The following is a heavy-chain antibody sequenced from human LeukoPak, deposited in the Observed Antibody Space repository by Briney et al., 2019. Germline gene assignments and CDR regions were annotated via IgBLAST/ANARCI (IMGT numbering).Heavy chain of an antibody. CDR1: GGSISSGDYY. Sequence: TTSETLSLTCTVSGGSISSGDYYWSWIRQPPGKGLEWIGYIYYSGSTYYNPSLKSRVTISVDTSKNQFSLKLGSVTAADTAVYYCARVGYYDSSGYLNWGQGTLVTVSS. CDR3: ARVGYYDSSGYLN. J-gene: IGHJ4*02. V-gene: IGHV4-30-4*08. D-gene: IGHD3-22*01. CDR2: IYYSGST.